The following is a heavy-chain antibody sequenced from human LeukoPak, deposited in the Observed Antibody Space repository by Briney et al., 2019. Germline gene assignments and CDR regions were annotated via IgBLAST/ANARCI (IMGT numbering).Heavy chain of an antibody. J-gene: IGHJ4*02. CDR2: INPNSGGA. Sequence: EASVKVSCKASGYTFTSYYMHWVRQAPGQGLEWMGWINPNSGGANYAQKFQGRVTMTRDTSISTAYVELSRLRSDDTAVYYCARKGRGVGATTPLGYWGQGTLVTVSS. CDR1: GYTFTSYY. CDR3: ARKGRGVGATTPLGY. D-gene: IGHD1-26*01. V-gene: IGHV1-2*02.